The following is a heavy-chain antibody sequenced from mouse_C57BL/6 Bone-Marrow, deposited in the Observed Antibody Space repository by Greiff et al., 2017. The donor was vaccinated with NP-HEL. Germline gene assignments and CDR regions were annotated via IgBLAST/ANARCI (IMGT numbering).Heavy chain of an antibody. J-gene: IGHJ3*01. CDR3: TRCGYYYGSSYDGFAY. CDR1: GYTFTSYW. V-gene: IGHV1-5*01. Sequence: EVQLQQSGTVLARPGASVKMSCKTSGYTFTSYWMHWVKQRPGQGLEWIGAIYPGNSDTSYNQKFKGKAKLTAVTSASTAYMELSSLTNEDSAVYYCTRCGYYYGSSYDGFAYWGQGTLVTVSA. D-gene: IGHD1-1*01. CDR2: IYPGNSDT.